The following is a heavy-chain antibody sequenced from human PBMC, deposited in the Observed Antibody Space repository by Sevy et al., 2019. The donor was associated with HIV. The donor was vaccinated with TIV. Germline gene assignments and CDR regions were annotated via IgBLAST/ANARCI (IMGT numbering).Heavy chain of an antibody. Sequence: GGSLRLSCEASGFSFSDYWMTWVRQAPGKGLEWVANMRQDGRETYYVDSVKGRFTVSRDNAKNSLWLQMNSLRAEGTAVYYCARGIFGSGSRLGLGYWGQGTLVTVSS. CDR1: GFSFSDYW. CDR2: MRQDGRET. D-gene: IGHD3-10*01. CDR3: ARGIFGSGSRLGLGY. J-gene: IGHJ4*02. V-gene: IGHV3-7*03.